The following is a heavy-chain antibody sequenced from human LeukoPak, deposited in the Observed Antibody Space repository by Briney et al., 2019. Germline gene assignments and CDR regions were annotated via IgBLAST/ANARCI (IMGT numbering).Heavy chain of an antibody. D-gene: IGHD3-22*01. CDR1: GGSISSYH. CDR2: IYYSGST. Sequence: SETLSLTCTVSGGSISSYHWSWIRQPPGKGLEWIGYIYYSGSTNYNPSLKSRVTISVDTSKNQFSLKLSSVTAADTAVYYCAGGAGSGYYWYFDLWGRGTLVTVSS. V-gene: IGHV4-59*01. CDR3: AGGAGSGYYWYFDL. J-gene: IGHJ2*01.